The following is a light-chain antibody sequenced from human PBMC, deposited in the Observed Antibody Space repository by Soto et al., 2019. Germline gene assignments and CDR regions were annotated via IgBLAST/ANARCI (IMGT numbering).Light chain of an antibody. J-gene: IGKJ4*01. Sequence: DIETTQSPSSLSASVGGTVTITCRASQGIKSYLYWYQQKPGKAPKLLISGASSLQSGVPSRFSGSGSGTDFTLTISSLQPEDYATYYCQQSYSTPPLTFGGGTKVDIK. CDR1: QGIKSY. CDR2: GAS. V-gene: IGKV1-39*01. CDR3: QQSYSTPPLT.